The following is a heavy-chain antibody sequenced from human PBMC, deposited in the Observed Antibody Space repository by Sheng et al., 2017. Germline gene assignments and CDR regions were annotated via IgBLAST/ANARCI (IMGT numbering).Heavy chain of an antibody. V-gene: IGHV1-69*13. Sequence: QVQLVQSGAEVKKPGSSVKVSCKASGGTFSSYAISWVRQAPGQGLEWMGGIIPIFGTANYAQKFQGRVTITADESTSTAYMELSSLRSEDTAVYYCARGYCSGGSCLRGWFDPWGQGTLVTVSS. D-gene: IGHD2-15*01. CDR1: GGTFSSYA. CDR3: ARGYCSGGSCLRGWFDP. J-gene: IGHJ5*02. CDR2: IIPIFGTA.